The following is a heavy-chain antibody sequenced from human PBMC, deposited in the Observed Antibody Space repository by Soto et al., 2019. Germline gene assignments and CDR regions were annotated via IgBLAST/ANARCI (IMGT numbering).Heavy chain of an antibody. CDR3: VKGSGWLPFNWYFDL. Sequence: GGSLRLSCSASGFTFISYAMHWVRQAPGKGLEYVSAISTIGGRTYFADSVKGRFTISRDNSKNTVYPQMSSLRAEDTAVYYCVKGSGWLPFNWYFDLWGRGTLVTVSS. CDR1: GFTFISYA. D-gene: IGHD6-13*01. CDR2: ISTIGGRT. J-gene: IGHJ2*01. V-gene: IGHV3-64D*06.